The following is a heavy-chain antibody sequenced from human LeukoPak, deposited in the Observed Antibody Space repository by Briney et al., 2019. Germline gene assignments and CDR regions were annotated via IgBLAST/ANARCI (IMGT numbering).Heavy chain of an antibody. J-gene: IGHJ6*02. Sequence: GASVKVSCKASGGTLSSYAISWVRQAPGQGLEWMGGIIPIFGTANYAQKFQGRVTITADESTSTAYMELSSLRSEDTAVYYCAIFMNTVYYGMDVWGQGTTVTVSS. CDR3: AIFMNTVYYGMDV. CDR1: GGTLSSYA. V-gene: IGHV1-69*13. D-gene: IGHD4-11*01. CDR2: IIPIFGTA.